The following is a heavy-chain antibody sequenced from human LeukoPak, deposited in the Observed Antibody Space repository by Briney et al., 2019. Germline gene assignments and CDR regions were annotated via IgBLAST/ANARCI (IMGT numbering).Heavy chain of an antibody. V-gene: IGHV3-23*01. CDR1: GFTFSSYA. J-gene: IGHJ4*02. D-gene: IGHD6-13*01. CDR2: ISGSGGST. CDR3: AARRGYSSSWPFDY. Sequence: GGSLRLSCAASGFTFSSYAMSWVRQAPGKGLEWVSAISGSGGSTYYADSVKGRFTISRDNSKNTLYLQMNSLRAEDTAVYYCAARRGYSSSWPFDYWGQGTLVIVSS.